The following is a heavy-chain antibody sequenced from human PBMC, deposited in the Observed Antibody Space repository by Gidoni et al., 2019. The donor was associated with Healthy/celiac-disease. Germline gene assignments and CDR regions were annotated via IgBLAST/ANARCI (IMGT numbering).Heavy chain of an antibody. CDR2: IIPIFGTA. CDR3: ARGEGATHFPHIYFDY. J-gene: IGHJ4*02. Sequence: QVQLVQSGAEVKKPGSSVTVSCKASGGTFSSYAISWVRQAPGQGLEWMGGIIPIFGTANYAQKFQGRVTITADESTSTAYMELSSLRSEDTAVYYCARGEGATHFPHIYFDYWGQGTLVTVSS. CDR1: GGTFSSYA. V-gene: IGHV1-69*01. D-gene: IGHD1-26*01.